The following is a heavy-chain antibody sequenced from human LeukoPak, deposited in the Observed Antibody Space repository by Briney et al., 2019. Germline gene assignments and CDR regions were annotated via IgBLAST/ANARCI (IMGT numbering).Heavy chain of an antibody. CDR3: AKDGRVTYHYFHMDV. D-gene: IGHD3/OR15-3a*01. Sequence: GGSLRLSCAVSGFTFSSHAMSWVRQAPGKGLEWLSCISASDGATWYADSVKGRFTISRDNSKNTLYLQMNDLRAEDTAIYYCAKDGRVTYHYFHMDVWGKGTTVIVSS. CDR1: GFTFSSHA. J-gene: IGHJ6*03. V-gene: IGHV3-23*01. CDR2: ISASDGAT.